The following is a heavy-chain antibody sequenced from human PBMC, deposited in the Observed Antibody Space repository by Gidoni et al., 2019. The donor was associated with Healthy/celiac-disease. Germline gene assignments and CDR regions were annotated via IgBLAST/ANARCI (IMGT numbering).Heavy chain of an antibody. CDR1: GFTFSSYA. CDR2: ISSSGSTI. J-gene: IGHJ4*02. Sequence: EVQLVESGGGLVQPGGSLRLSCASSGFTFSSYAMNWVRQAPGKGLEWVSYISSSGSTIYYADSVKGRFTISRDNAKNSLYLQMNSLRAEDTAVYYCARDLGSGYFFDYWGQGTLVTVSS. CDR3: ARDLGSGYFFDY. D-gene: IGHD3-3*01. V-gene: IGHV3-48*03.